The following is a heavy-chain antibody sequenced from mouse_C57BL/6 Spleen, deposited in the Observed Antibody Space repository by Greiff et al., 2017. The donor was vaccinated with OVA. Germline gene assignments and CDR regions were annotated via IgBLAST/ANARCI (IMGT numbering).Heavy chain of an antibody. CDR2: IYPGDGDT. CDR3: ASPNYYGSSFYYAMDY. D-gene: IGHD1-1*01. Sequence: QVQLQQSGPELVKPGASVKISCKASGYAFSSSWMNWVKQRPGKGLEWIGRIYPGDGDTNYNGKFKGKATLTADKSSSTAYMQLSSLTSEYSAVYFCASPNYYGSSFYYAMDYWGQGTSVTVSS. V-gene: IGHV1-82*01. CDR1: GYAFSSSW. J-gene: IGHJ4*01.